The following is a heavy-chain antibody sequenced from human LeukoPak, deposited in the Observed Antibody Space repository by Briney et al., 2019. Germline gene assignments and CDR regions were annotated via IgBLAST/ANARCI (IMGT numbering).Heavy chain of an antibody. D-gene: IGHD3-10*01. V-gene: IGHV4-30-2*01. CDR2: IYHSGST. CDR3: AREASGSGGYYFDY. Sequence: TSETLSLTCTVSGGSISSSYYYWGWIRQPPGKGLEWIGYIYHSGSTYYNPSLKSRVTISVDRSKNQFSLKLSSVTAADTAVYYCAREASGSGGYYFDYWGQGTLVTVSS. J-gene: IGHJ4*02. CDR1: GGSISSSYYY.